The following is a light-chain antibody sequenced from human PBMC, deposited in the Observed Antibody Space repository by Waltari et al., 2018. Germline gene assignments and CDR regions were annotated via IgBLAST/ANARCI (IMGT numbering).Light chain of an antibody. CDR3: MQATRWPWT. CDR2: KVS. CDR1: QRLVHSDGNTY. Sequence: DVVMTLSPLSLSVTLGQPASISCRSSQRLVHSDGNTYLLWFQQRPGQSPRRLIYKVSNRDSGVPDRFTGSGSGTNFTLKISRVEAEDVGVYYCMQATRWPWTFGQGARVEIK. J-gene: IGKJ1*01. V-gene: IGKV2-30*02.